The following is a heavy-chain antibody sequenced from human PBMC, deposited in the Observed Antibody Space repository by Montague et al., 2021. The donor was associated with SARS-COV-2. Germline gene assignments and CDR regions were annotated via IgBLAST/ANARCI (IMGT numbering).Heavy chain of an antibody. J-gene: IGHJ4*02. CDR2: INHRGLT. V-gene: IGHV4-34*01. CDR3: VRSVGRRGTLYSSGWSKYPFDF. D-gene: IGHD6-19*01. CDR1: GESFSEYI. Sequence: SETLSLTCAVYGESFSEYIWNWIRQPPGKGLEWIGEINHRGLTKYNPSLNSRVTLSVDTSRNQFSLKLSSVAAADTAMYYCVRSVGRRGTLYSSGWSKYPFDFWGQGTLVTVSS.